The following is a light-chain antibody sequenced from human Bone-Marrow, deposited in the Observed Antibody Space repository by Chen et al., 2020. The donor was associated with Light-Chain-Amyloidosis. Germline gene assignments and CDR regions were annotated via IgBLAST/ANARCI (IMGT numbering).Light chain of an antibody. V-gene: IGLV3-25*02. CDR2: KDT. J-gene: IGLJ3*02. CDR3: QSADSSGNVWV. Sequence: SSELTQAPSVSVSPGQTTRITCSGDPLSKQFAYWYQHGPGLAPVLLIYKDTERPSGIPERFAGSNSGTTVTLTISGVEAEDEADYYCQSADSSGNVWVCGGGTKLTVL. CDR1: PLSKQF.